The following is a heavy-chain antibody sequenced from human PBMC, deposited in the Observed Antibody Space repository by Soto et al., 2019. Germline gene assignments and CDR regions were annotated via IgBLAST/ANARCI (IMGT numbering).Heavy chain of an antibody. CDR3: ARGLYNGSPHLFY. J-gene: IGHJ4*02. D-gene: IGHD1-26*01. Sequence: VGSLRLSCETSEFTFSSYWMTWVRRTPGKGLEWVANIDGEGGEKNYADPVKGRFTIPRDNAKKSLYLQMNSLRAEDTAVYYCARGLYNGSPHLFYWGQGTLVTVSS. CDR2: IDGEGGEK. CDR1: EFTFSSYW. V-gene: IGHV3-7*05.